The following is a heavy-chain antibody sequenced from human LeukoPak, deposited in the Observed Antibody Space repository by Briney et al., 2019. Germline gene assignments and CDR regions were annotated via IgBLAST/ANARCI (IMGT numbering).Heavy chain of an antibody. CDR2: TYYRSKWYN. J-gene: IGHJ4*02. CDR1: GDSVSSINGA. Sequence: SQTLSLTCDISGDSVSSINGAWNWIRQSPSRGLEWLGRTYYRSKWYNEYAESMKGRMTITPDTSNNRFSLQLNSVTPDDTAVYYCARDLANTGWYTFDYWGQGTLVTVYS. V-gene: IGHV6-1*01. CDR3: ARDLANTGWYTFDY. D-gene: IGHD6-19*01.